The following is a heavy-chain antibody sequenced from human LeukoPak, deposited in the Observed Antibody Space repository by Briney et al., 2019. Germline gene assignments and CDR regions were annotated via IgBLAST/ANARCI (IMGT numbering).Heavy chain of an antibody. CDR2: ISSSSSYI. V-gene: IGHV3-21*01. CDR1: GGSISSYY. J-gene: IGHJ5*02. Sequence: PSETLSLTCTVSGGSISSYYWSWIRQPPGKGLEWVSSISSSSSYIYYADSVKGRFTISRDNAKNSLYLQMNSLRAEDTAVYYCAREESPTSFDPWGQGTLVTVSS. CDR3: AREESPTSFDP.